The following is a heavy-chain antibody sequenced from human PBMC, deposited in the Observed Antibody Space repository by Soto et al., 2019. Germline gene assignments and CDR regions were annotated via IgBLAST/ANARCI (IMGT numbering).Heavy chain of an antibody. CDR1: GFTFSDHY. Sequence: EVQLVESGGGLVQPGGSLRLSCAASGFTFSDHYMDWVRQAPGKGLEWVGRTRNKANSYTTEYAASVKGRFTISRDDSNNPLYLQMNSLKTEDTAVYYCARGAGHWRLGLDLWGRGTLVTVSS. J-gene: IGHJ2*01. V-gene: IGHV3-72*01. CDR3: ARGAGHWRLGLDL. CDR2: TRNKANSYTT. D-gene: IGHD1-1*01.